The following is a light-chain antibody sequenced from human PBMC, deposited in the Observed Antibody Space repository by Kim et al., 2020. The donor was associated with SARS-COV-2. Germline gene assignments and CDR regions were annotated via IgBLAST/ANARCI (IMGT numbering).Light chain of an antibody. CDR3: QQRSNWPPLT. V-gene: IGKV3-11*01. Sequence: SPVERAALSCRACQSVSSYLAWYQQKPGQAPRLLIYDTANRATGIPVRFSGSGSGTDFTLTISSLEPEDFAVYYCQQRSNWPPLTFGGGTKVDIK. CDR2: DTA. J-gene: IGKJ4*01. CDR1: QSVSSY.